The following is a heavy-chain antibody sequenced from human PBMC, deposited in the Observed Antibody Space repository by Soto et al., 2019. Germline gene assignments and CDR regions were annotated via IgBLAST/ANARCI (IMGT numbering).Heavy chain of an antibody. CDR1: SGSISSSNW. Sequence: SETLSLTCAVSSGSISSSNWWSWVRQPPRKRLEWIGEIYHSGSTNYNPSLKSRVTISVDKSKNQFSLKLSSVTAADTAVYYCARDSPFCSSTSCPDYYYYYMDVWGKGTTVT. CDR3: ARDSPFCSSTSCPDYYYYYMDV. D-gene: IGHD2-2*01. V-gene: IGHV4-4*02. J-gene: IGHJ6*03. CDR2: IYHSGST.